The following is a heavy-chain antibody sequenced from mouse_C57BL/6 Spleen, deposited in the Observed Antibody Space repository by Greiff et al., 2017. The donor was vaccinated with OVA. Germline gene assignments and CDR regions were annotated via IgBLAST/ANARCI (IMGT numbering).Heavy chain of an antibody. CDR2: INPNYGTT. Sequence: VQLKESGPELVKPGASVKISCKASGYSFTDYNMNWVKQSNGKSLEWIGVINPNYGTTSYNQKFKGKATLTVDQSSSTAYMQLNSLTSEDSAVYYCARDWYGSSDWYFDVWGTGTTVTVSS. CDR3: ARDWYGSSDWYFDV. CDR1: GYSFTDYN. V-gene: IGHV1-39*01. D-gene: IGHD1-1*01. J-gene: IGHJ1*03.